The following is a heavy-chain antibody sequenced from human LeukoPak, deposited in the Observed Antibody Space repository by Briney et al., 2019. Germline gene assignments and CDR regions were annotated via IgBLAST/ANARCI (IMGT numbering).Heavy chain of an antibody. J-gene: IGHJ4*02. D-gene: IGHD2-2*01. CDR3: WVPATAGEADY. CDR2: INSDGSTT. V-gene: IGHV3-74*01. Sequence: GGSLRLSCAASGLTFNSYWMHWVRQVAGKGLVWVSRINSDGSTTNYADSVKGRFTISRDNAKNTLYLQMNSLRAEDTAVYYCWVPATAGEADYWGQGTLVTVSS. CDR1: GLTFNSYW.